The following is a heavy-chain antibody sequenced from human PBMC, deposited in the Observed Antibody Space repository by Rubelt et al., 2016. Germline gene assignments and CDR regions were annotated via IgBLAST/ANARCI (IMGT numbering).Heavy chain of an antibody. CDR2: IWYDGSNK. CDR3: AKDLTYDSSGYIPGRDYGLDV. V-gene: IGHV3-33*03. J-gene: IGHJ6*02. Sequence: HWVRQAPGKGLEWVAVIWYDGSNKYYADSVKGRFTISRDNAKKSLYLQMTSLRSEATALYFCAKDLTYDSSGYIPGRDYGLDVWSQGTTVTVSS. D-gene: IGHD3-22*01.